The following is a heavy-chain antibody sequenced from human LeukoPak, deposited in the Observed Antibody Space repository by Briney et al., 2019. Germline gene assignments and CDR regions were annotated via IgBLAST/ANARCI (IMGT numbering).Heavy chain of an antibody. D-gene: IGHD6-19*01. CDR1: GGSISSYY. CDR3: ARDHSSGWYRGAFDI. CDR2: IYYSGST. J-gene: IGHJ3*02. V-gene: IGHV4-59*01. Sequence: SETLSLTCTVSGGSISSYYWSWIRQPPGKGLEWIGYIYYSGSTNYNPSLKSRVTISVDTSKNQFSLKLSSVTAADTAMYYRARDHSSGWYRGAFDIWGQGTRLTVSS.